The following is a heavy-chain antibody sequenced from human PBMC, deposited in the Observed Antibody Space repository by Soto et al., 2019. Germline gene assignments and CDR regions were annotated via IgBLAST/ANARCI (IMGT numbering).Heavy chain of an antibody. J-gene: IGHJ6*02. CDR3: ARIPGVGYSYGYYYYYGMDV. D-gene: IGHD5-18*01. CDR1: GVSLSASGMG. Sequence: SGPTPVNPAQTLTVTCTLSGVSLSASGMGVSWIRQPPGKALEWLELMDWDDDKYYSTSLKTRLNISKDTSKTQVVLKMTKMDPVDTATYSCARIPGVGYSYGYYYYYGMDVWGQGTPVTVSS. V-gene: IGHV2-70*01. CDR2: MDWDDDK.